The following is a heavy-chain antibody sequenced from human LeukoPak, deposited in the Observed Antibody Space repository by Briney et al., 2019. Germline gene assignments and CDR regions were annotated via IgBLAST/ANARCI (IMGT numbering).Heavy chain of an antibody. V-gene: IGHV4-59*01. J-gene: IGHJ4*02. CDR1: GGSISSYN. Sequence: ETLSLTCTVSGGSISSYNWSWIRQPPGKGLEWIGYIYYSGTTNYNPSLKSRVTISVDTSKNQFSLKLTSVTAADTAVYYCARREDGGGNFDYWGQGTLVTVSS. D-gene: IGHD2-15*01. CDR2: IYYSGTT. CDR3: ARREDGGGNFDY.